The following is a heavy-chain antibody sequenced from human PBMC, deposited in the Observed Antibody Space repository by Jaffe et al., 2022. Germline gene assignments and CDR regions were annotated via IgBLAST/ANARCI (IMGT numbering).Heavy chain of an antibody. D-gene: IGHD2-15*01. J-gene: IGHJ6*03. CDR2: INHSGST. CDR3: ARERNCSGGSCPYPGHYYYYMDV. V-gene: IGHV4-34*01. Sequence: QVQLQQWGAGLLKPSETLSLTCAVYGGSFSGYYWSWIRQPPGKGLEWIGEINHSGSTNYNPSLKSRVTISVDTSKNQFSLKLSSVTAADTAVYYCARERNCSGGSCPYPGHYYYYMDVWGKGTTVTVSS. CDR1: GGSFSGYY.